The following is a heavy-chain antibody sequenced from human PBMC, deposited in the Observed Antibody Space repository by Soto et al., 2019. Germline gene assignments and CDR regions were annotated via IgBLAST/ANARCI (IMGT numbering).Heavy chain of an antibody. CDR2: ISGSGRTT. D-gene: IGHD3-16*01. Sequence: EVQLLESGGGLVQPGGSLRLSCAASGFTFGSYAMNWLRQAPGRGLECVSFISGSGRTTYYADSVKGRFTVSRDNSKNTLYLQMNSLRAEDTALYYCAKVRGQSYSYYSMDVWGKGTTVTVSS. CDR3: AKVRGQSYSYYSMDV. J-gene: IGHJ6*03. CDR1: GFTFGSYA. V-gene: IGHV3-23*01.